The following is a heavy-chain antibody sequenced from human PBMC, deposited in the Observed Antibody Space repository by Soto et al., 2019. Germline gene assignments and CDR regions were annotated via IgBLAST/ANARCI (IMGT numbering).Heavy chain of an antibody. CDR3: ATFQKGVSYCSGGSYPWEFDY. CDR2: FDPEDGET. D-gene: IGHD2-15*01. Sequence: GASVKVSCKVSGYTLTELSMHWVRQAPGKGLEWMGGFDPEDGETIYAQKFQGRVTMTEDTSTDTAYMELSSLRSEDTAVYYCATFQKGVSYCSGGSYPWEFDYWGQGTLVTVSS. CDR1: GYTLTELS. V-gene: IGHV1-24*01. J-gene: IGHJ4*02.